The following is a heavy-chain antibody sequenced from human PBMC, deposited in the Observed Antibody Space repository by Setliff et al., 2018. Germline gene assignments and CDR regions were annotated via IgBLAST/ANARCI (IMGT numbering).Heavy chain of an antibody. D-gene: IGHD6-19*01. J-gene: IGHJ4*02. V-gene: IGHV3-23*01. CDR3: ATSDWYAAFDH. Sequence: AGSLRLSCAASGFPFSTYAMSWVRQAPGKGLEWVSSISGSGGSTYYTDSVKGRFTISRDNSKNTLSLQMNSLRAEDAAVYYCATSDWYAAFDHWGQGTLVTVSS. CDR2: ISGSGGST. CDR1: GFPFSTYA.